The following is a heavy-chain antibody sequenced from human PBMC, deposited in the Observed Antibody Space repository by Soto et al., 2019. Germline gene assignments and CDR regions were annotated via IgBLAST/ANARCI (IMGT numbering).Heavy chain of an antibody. D-gene: IGHD3-22*01. CDR1: GGSISTYY. J-gene: IGHJ4*02. CDR3: ARGEPYYYDTSCFEYLDYFDL. V-gene: IGHV4-59*12. Sequence: SETLSLTCTVSGGSISTYYWSWVRQPPGKGLEWIAYVYYDGRTNFNPSLKSRVAIFVDTSKDQFSLKLRSVTAADTAVYFCARGEPYYYDTSCFEYLDYFDLWGGGTPVTVSS. CDR2: VYYDGRT.